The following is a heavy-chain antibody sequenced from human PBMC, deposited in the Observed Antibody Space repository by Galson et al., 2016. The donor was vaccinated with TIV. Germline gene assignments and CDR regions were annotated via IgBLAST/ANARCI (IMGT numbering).Heavy chain of an antibody. Sequence: LSLTCGVSGGFISNSNWWSWVRQAPGKGLEWVAVISYDGSNKYYADSVKGRFTISRDNSKDTLFLKMNSLRPEDTAVYYCVKVIGSGSYFQGFYLDFWGQGTLSPSRQ. J-gene: IGHJ4*02. D-gene: IGHD3-10*01. CDR2: ISYDGSNK. CDR1: GGFISNSNW. CDR3: VKVIGSGSYFQGFYLDF. V-gene: IGHV3-30*18.